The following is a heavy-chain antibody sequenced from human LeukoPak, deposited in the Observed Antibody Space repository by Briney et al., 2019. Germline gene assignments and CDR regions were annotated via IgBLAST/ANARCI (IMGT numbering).Heavy chain of an antibody. CDR2: ISAYNGNT. V-gene: IGHV1-18*01. CDR1: GYTFTSYG. J-gene: IGHJ6*03. CDR3: AREGSSYYYMDV. Sequence: ASVKVSCKASGYTFTSYGISWVRQAPGQGLEWMGWISAYNGNTNYAQNLQGRVTMTTDRSTSTAYMELRSLRSDGTALYYCAREGSSYYYMDVWGKGTTVTISS.